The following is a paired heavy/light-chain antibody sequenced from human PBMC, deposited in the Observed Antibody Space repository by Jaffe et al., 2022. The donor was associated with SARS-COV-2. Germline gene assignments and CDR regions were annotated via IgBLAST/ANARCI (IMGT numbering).Heavy chain of an antibody. V-gene: IGHV4-39*01. CDR3: ARHVWPQILTPDWDYYFDY. J-gene: IGHJ4*02. CDR1: GGSITSTNYH. Sequence: QLHLQESGPGLMKPSETLSLTCTVSGGSITSTNYHWGWIRQTPGKGLEWIGSIHYTGSTYYNPSLKSRVTISVDTSKRQFSLKLSSVTAADTAVYYCARHVWPQILTPDWDYYFDYWGQGTLVTVSS. CDR2: IHYTGST. D-gene: IGHD3-9*01.
Light chain of an antibody. J-gene: IGKJ2*01. CDR1: QSISTY. Sequence: DIQMTQSPSSLSASVGDRVTITCRASQSISTYLHWYQQKPGKAPKLLIYAASSLQSGVPSRFSGSGSGTDFILIISSLQPEDFATYYCQQGYGTPYTFGQGTKLEIK. CDR3: QQGYGTPYT. CDR2: AAS. V-gene: IGKV1-39*01.